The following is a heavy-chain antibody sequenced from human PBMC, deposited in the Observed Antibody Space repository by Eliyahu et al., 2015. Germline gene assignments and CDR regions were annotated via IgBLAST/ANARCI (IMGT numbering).Heavy chain of an antibody. Sequence: EVKKPGSSVKVSCKASGGTFSRYAISWVRQAPGQGLEWMGGITPIFGTAKYAQRFQDRVTITPGRTFSPTHLGGSRPRSEGTAVYYCAIEGGGSGPRWFDPWGQGTLVTVSS. J-gene: IGHJ5*02. V-gene: IGHV1-69*01. CDR1: GGTFSRYA. CDR2: ITPIFGTA. D-gene: IGHD6-19*01. CDR3: AIEGGGSGPRWFDP.